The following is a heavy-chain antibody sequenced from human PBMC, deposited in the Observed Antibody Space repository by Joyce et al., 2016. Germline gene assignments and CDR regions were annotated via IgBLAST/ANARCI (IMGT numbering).Heavy chain of an antibody. V-gene: IGHV3-48*04. CDR3: AVRAGTYSFDC. CDR1: GVTFSDYS. J-gene: IGHJ4*02. D-gene: IGHD1-1*01. Sequence: EVQLVECGGGLVQSGGSLRLSCVASGVTFSDYSMNWVRQARWKGVEWVSYNNSGSSSIYYADSVEGRFTISRDNAKNSLYLQMNSLGAEDTAVYYCAVRAGTYSFDCWGQRTLVTVSS. CDR2: NNSGSSSI.